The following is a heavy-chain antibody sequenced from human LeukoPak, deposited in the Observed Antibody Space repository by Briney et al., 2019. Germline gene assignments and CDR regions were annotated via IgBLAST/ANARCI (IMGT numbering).Heavy chain of an antibody. J-gene: IGHJ4*02. CDR2: IYYSGSI. CDR3: ARIDCSSTSCYGGWHLLVY. CDR1: GGSISSSSYY. D-gene: IGHD2-2*01. Sequence: SETLSLTCTVSGGSISSSSYYWGWIRHSPGKVLEWIASIYYSGSIYYNPSLKSRVTMSIDTSKNQFSLKLSSVTAADTAVYYCARIDCSSTSCYGGWHLLVYWGQGTLVTVSS. V-gene: IGHV4-39*07.